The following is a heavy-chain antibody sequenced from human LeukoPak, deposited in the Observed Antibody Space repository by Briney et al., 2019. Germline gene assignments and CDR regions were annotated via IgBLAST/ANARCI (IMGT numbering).Heavy chain of an antibody. J-gene: IGHJ3*02. D-gene: IGHD1-26*01. CDR3: ARKWEPMTFDI. V-gene: IGHV4-31*03. CDR1: GGSISSGGYY. Sequence: PSETLSLTCTVSGGSISSGGYYWSWIRQHPGKGLEWIGYIYYSGSTYYNPSLKSRVTISVDTSKNQFSLKLSSVTAADTAVYYCARKWEPMTFDIWGQGTMVTVSS. CDR2: IYYSGST.